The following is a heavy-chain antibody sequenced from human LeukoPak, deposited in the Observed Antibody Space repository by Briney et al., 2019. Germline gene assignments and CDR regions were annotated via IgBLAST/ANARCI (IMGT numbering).Heavy chain of an antibody. CDR1: GFTFSSYA. V-gene: IGHV3-23*01. J-gene: IGHJ4*02. CDR3: TKGLGSGNYFDY. CDR2: LSGSGGST. D-gene: IGHD1-26*01. Sequence: PGGSLRLSCAASGFTFSSYAMHWVRQAPGKGLEWVSSLSGSGGSTDYADPVKGRFTISRDNSKNTMYLQMNSLRDEDTAVYYCTKGLGSGNYFDYWGQGTLVTVSS.